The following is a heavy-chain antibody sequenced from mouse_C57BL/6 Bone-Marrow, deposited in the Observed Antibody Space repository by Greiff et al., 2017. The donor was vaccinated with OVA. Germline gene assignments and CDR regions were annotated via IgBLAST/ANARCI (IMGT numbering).Heavy chain of an antibody. Sequence: VQLHQSGAELVKPGASVTLSCTASGFNIKDYYMHWVKQRTEQGLEWIGRIDPEDGETKYAPKFQGKATITADTSSNTAYLQLSSLTSEDTAVYYCARGHYGSSSYYFDYWGQGTTLTVSS. CDR3: ARGHYGSSSYYFDY. V-gene: IGHV14-2*01. J-gene: IGHJ2*01. CDR1: GFNIKDYY. D-gene: IGHD1-1*01. CDR2: IDPEDGET.